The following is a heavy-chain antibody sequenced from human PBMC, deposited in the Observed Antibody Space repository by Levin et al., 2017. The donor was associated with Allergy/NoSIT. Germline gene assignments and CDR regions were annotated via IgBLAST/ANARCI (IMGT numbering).Heavy chain of an antibody. CDR1: GFTFRDYY. J-gene: IGHJ4*02. CDR2: ISGTSSAI. V-gene: IGHV3-11*05. CDR3: ARGPLAAAANY. D-gene: IGHD6-25*01. Sequence: GESLKISCAASGFTFRDYYMSWIRQAPGKGLELVSYISGTSSAIIYADSVKGRFTISRDNAQTSLYLQMNSLRAEDTAVYFCARGPLAAAANYWGKGTLVTVSS.